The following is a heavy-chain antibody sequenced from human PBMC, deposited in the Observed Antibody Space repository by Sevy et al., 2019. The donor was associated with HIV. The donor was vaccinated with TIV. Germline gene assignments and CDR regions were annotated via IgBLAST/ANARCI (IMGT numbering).Heavy chain of an antibody. CDR3: AIVRALGGGYFDY. CDR1: GGIFNSYG. V-gene: IGHV1-69*13. Sequence: ASVKVSCKASGGIFNSYGISWVRQAPGQGLEWMGGILPIFGATNYAQKFQGRVTIIVDESTNTAYMELSSLGSEDTAVYYWAIVRALGGGYFDYWGQGTLVTVSS. CDR2: ILPIFGAT. J-gene: IGHJ4*02. D-gene: IGHD7-27*01.